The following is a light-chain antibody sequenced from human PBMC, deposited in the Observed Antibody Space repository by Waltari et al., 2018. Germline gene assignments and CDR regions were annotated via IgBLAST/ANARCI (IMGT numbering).Light chain of an antibody. V-gene: IGLV8-61*01. CDR3: ALYMGSGIWV. CDR2: KAN. CDR1: SGSLSTTSY. J-gene: IGLJ3*02. Sequence: QTVVTQEPSLSVSPGGTVTLTCALSSGSLSTTSYATWYQQTPGQAPRTLVYKANAGSSGVPDLFSGSILGNPAALTITGAQADDESDYYCALYMGSGIWVFGGGTRLTVL.